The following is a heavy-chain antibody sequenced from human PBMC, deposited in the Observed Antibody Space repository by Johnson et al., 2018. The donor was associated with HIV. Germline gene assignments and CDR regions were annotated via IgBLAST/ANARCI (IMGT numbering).Heavy chain of an antibody. CDR2: IKQDGSEK. D-gene: IGHD3-3*01. J-gene: IGHJ3*02. V-gene: IGHV3-7*01. CDR3: ARGARGDLECLLSGHAFDI. Sequence: VQLEESGGGLVQPGGSLRVSCAASGFTFSSYWMNWVRQAPGKGLEWVAKIKQDGSEKYNVDSVKGRFTISSDNAKNSLYRQMNGLRAEDTAVYYCARGARGDLECLLSGHAFDIWGQGTMVTVSS. CDR1: GFTFSSYW.